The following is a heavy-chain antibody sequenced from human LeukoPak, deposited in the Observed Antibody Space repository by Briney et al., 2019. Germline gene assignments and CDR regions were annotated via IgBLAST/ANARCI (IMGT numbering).Heavy chain of an antibody. CDR2: INPNSGGT. J-gene: IGHJ6*03. D-gene: IGHD1-1*01. CDR3: ASHFGRGPTGTTLRYYYYYMDV. CDR1: GYTFTGYY. V-gene: IGHV1-2*02. Sequence: ASVKVSCKASGYTFTGYYMHWVRQAPGQGLEWMRWINPNSGGTNYAQKFQGRVTMTRDTSISTAYMELSRLRSDDTAVYYCASHFGRGPTGTTLRYYYYYMDVWGKGTTVTVSS.